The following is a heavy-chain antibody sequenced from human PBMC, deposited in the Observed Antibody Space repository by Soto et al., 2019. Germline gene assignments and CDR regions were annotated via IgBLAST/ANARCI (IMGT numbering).Heavy chain of an antibody. CDR1: GYTFTSYY. D-gene: IGHD6-13*01. V-gene: IGHV1-2*04. Sequence: GASVKVSCKASGYTFTSYYIHWVRQAPGQGLEWMGIINPSGGGTSYAQKFQGWVTMTRDTSISTAYMELSRLRSDDTAVYYCARVQGSYSSSWYFDYWGQGTLVTVSS. CDR3: ARVQGSYSSSWYFDY. CDR2: INPSGGGT. J-gene: IGHJ4*02.